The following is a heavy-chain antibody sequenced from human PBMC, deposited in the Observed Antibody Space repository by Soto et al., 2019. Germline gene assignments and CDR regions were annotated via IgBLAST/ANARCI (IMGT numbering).Heavy chain of an antibody. V-gene: IGHV1-69*13. D-gene: IGHD4-4*01. Sequence: SVKVSCKASGGTFSSYAISWVRQAPGQGLEWMGGIIPIFGTANYAQKFQGRVTSTADESTSTAYMELSSLRSEDTAVYYCASGFNDYTNSGPTATGYWGQQTLVTISA. J-gene: IGHJ4*02. CDR3: ASGFNDYTNSGPTATGY. CDR2: IIPIFGTA. CDR1: GGTFSSYA.